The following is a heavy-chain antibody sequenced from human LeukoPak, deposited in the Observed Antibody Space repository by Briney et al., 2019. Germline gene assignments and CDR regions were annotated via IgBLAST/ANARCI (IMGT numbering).Heavy chain of an antibody. V-gene: IGHV4-59*08. Sequence: SETLSLTCTVSGGSITGYYWNWIRQPPGKGLEWIGYIYYSGSTNYNPSLKSPVTISVDTSENQSALKLNALTAADTGVYYCARQGGVATTFDYWGQGTLVTVSS. D-gene: IGHD5-12*01. CDR3: ARQGGVATTFDY. CDR1: GGSITGYY. J-gene: IGHJ4*02. CDR2: IYYSGST.